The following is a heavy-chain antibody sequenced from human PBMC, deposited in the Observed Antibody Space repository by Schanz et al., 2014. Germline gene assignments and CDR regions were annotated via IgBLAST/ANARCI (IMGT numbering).Heavy chain of an antibody. CDR2: IRSDGSYK. CDR3: AKDAGSVKYYFDS. Sequence: QVQVVESGGGVVQPGGSLRLSRVASGFIFSSYGMHWVRQAPGKGLEWVAFIRSDGSYKYYADSVKGRFTVSRDNSKNTLYLQKNSLRSEDTAVYYCAKDAGSVKYYFDSWGQGTLVTVSS. D-gene: IGHD3-10*01. V-gene: IGHV3-30*02. CDR1: GFIFSSYG. J-gene: IGHJ4*02.